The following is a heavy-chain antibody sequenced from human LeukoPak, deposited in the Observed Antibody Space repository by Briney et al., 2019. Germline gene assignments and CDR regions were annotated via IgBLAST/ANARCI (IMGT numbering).Heavy chain of an antibody. CDR3: ARHPFSDGFNI. V-gene: IGHV4-59*08. CDR1: GGSISTFY. CDR2: IFHTGNS. J-gene: IGHJ3*02. Sequence: SETLSLTCTISGGSISTFYWSWLRQPPGKGLEWIAYIFHTGNSNYNPSLKGRVTISVDTSKNQFSLKVNSVTAADTAMYYCARHPFSDGFNIWGQGTMVTVSS.